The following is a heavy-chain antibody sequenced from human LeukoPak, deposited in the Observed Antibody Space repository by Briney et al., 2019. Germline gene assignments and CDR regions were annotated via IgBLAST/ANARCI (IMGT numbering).Heavy chain of an antibody. J-gene: IGHJ5*02. V-gene: IGHV4-39*07. CDR2: ISHSGST. Sequence: PSETLSLTCTVSGSSISSSSYYWGWIRQPPGKGLKWIGSISHSGSTYYNPSLKSRVTISVDTSKNQFSLKLSSVTAADTAVYYCARGQARLSWFDPWGQGTLVTVSS. D-gene: IGHD6-19*01. CDR1: GSSISSSSYY. CDR3: ARGQARLSWFDP.